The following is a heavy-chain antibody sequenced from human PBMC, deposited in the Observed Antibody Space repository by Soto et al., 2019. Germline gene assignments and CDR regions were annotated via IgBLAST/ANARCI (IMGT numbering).Heavy chain of an antibody. Sequence: GGSLRLSCAASGFTFSSYGMHWVRQAPGKGLEWVAVISYDGSNKYYADSVKGRFTISRDNSKNTLYLQMNSLRAEDTAVYYCATLPYSNYRYYGMDVWGQGTTVTVSS. J-gene: IGHJ6*02. CDR3: ATLPYSNYRYYGMDV. CDR2: ISYDGSNK. V-gene: IGHV3-30*03. CDR1: GFTFSSYG. D-gene: IGHD4-4*01.